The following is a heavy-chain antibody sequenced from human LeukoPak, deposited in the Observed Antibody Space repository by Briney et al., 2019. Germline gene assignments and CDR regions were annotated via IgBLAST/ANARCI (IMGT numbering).Heavy chain of an antibody. CDR2: ITGDCNYI. V-gene: IGHV3-21*01. CDR3: ARAYPPYRAAAGTFDY. Sequence: GGSLRLSCAASGFNFNTYTMTWVRQAPGKGLEWVSSITGDCNYIFYADSVKGRFTISRDNAKNSLYLQMNSLRAEDTAVYYCARAYPPYRAAAGTFDYWGQGTLVTVSS. D-gene: IGHD6-13*01. CDR1: GFNFNTYT. J-gene: IGHJ4*02.